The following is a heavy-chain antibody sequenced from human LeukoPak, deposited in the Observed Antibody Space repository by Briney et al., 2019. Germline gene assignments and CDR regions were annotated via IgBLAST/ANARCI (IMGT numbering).Heavy chain of an antibody. CDR3: ARVRGLWFGEFQTYFDY. D-gene: IGHD3-10*01. J-gene: IGHJ4*02. CDR2: IYHSGST. CDR1: GGSISSGGYS. V-gene: IGHV4-30-2*01. Sequence: SETLSLTCAVSGGSISSGGYSWSWIRQPPGKGLEWIGYIYHSGSTYYNPSLKSRVTISVDRSENQFSLKLSSVTAADTAVYYCARVRGLWFGEFQTYFDYWGQGTLVTVSS.